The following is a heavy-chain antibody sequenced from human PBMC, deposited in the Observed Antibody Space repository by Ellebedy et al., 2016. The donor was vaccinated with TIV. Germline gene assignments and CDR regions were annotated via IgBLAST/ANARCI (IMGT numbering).Heavy chain of an antibody. Sequence: GGSLRLSXAASGFTFSSYAMSWVRQAPGKGLEWVSAISGSGGSTYYADSVKGRFTIPRDNSKNTLYLQMNSLRAEDTAVYYCAKVLAPTTYYYYGMDVWGQGTTVTVSS. V-gene: IGHV3-23*01. D-gene: IGHD1-1*01. CDR3: AKVLAPTTYYYYGMDV. J-gene: IGHJ6*02. CDR2: ISGSGGST. CDR1: GFTFSSYA.